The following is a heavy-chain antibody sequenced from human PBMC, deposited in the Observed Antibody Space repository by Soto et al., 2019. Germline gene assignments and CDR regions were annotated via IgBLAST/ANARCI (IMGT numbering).Heavy chain of an antibody. Sequence: GGSLRLSCAASGFTFSSYAMNWVRQAPGKGLEWVSTISGSGISTYYADSVKGRFTISRDNSKNTLYLQMNSLRAEDTAIYYCAKSGIRLVSATCHFDYWGQGTLVTVSS. J-gene: IGHJ4*02. CDR2: ISGSGIST. D-gene: IGHD2-15*01. V-gene: IGHV3-23*01. CDR1: GFTFSSYA. CDR3: AKSGIRLVSATCHFDY.